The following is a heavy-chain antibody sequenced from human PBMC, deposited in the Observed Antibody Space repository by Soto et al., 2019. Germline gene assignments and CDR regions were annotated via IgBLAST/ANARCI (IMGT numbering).Heavy chain of an antibody. CDR1: GFSFSNAW. V-gene: IGHV3-15*07. Sequence: PGGSLRLSCAASGFSFSNAWMNWVRQAPGKGLEWVGRIKSKTDGGTTDYAAPVKGRFTISRDDSKSTLFLQMNSLQTEDTAVYYCTTGYRSGWYVGYWGRGTLVTVSS. D-gene: IGHD6-19*01. CDR3: TTGYRSGWYVGY. J-gene: IGHJ4*02. CDR2: IKSKTDGGTT.